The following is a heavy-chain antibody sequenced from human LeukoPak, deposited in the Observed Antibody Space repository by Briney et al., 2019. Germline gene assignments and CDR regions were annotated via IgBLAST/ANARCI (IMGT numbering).Heavy chain of an antibody. V-gene: IGHV3-11*04. D-gene: IGHD6-13*01. CDR1: GFTFSDYY. Sequence: RGSLSLSCAVFGFTFSDYYMSWVGPAPGKGREWGLYTSSSGSMLHYTASVEGRFTIYIDNAKNSLSLQMSSLRVEDTAVYYCTRGLDSSSSYYFDYWGQGTLVTVSS. CDR3: TRGLDSSSSYYFDY. CDR2: TSSSGSML. J-gene: IGHJ4*02.